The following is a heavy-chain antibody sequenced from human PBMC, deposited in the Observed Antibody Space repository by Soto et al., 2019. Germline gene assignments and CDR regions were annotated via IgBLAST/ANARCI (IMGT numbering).Heavy chain of an antibody. D-gene: IGHD6-6*01. Sequence: PSETLSLTCTVSGDSISSYYWSWIRQPPGKGLEWIGYIYNTGSTNYNPSLESRVTISVDTSKSQFSLKLNSVTAADTAVYYCATMSMAASLDFWGQGTLVTASS. V-gene: IGHV4-59*01. CDR1: GDSISSYY. CDR3: ATMSMAASLDF. J-gene: IGHJ4*02. CDR2: IYNTGST.